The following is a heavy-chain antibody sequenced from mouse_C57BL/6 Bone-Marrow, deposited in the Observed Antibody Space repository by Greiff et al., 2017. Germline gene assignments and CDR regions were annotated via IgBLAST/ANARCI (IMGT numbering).Heavy chain of an antibody. CDR3: ARHYDYYAMDY. V-gene: IGHV5-6*01. Sequence: VQLVESGGDLVKPGGSLKLSCAASGFTFSSYGMSWVRQTPDTRLEWVATISSGGSYTYYPDSVKGRFTISRDNAKNTLYLQMSSLKSEDTAMYYCARHYDYYAMDYWGQGTSVTVSS. CDR2: ISSGGSYT. J-gene: IGHJ4*01. CDR1: GFTFSSYG.